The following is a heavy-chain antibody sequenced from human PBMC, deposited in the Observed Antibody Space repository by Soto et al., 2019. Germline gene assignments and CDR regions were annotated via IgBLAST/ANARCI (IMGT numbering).Heavy chain of an antibody. D-gene: IGHD2-15*01. V-gene: IGHV4-30-2*01. J-gene: IGHJ5*02. Sequence: SETLSLTCAVSGGSISSGGYSWSWIRQPPGKGLEWIGYIYHSGSTYYNPSLKSRVTISVDRSKNQFSLKLSSVTAADTAVYYCAARVVVAATPGFDPWGQGTLVTVSS. CDR3: AARVVVAATPGFDP. CDR1: GGSISSGGYS. CDR2: IYHSGST.